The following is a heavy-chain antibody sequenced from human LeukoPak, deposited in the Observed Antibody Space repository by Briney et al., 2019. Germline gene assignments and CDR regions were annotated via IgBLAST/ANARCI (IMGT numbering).Heavy chain of an antibody. CDR3: AKGDILTG. V-gene: IGHV3-23*01. CDR2: ISGSGGST. CDR1: GFHLSRHA. Sequence: GSLELLFSASGFHLSRHAISLVRPAPREGLEWVSAISGSGGSTYYADSVKGRFTISRDNSKNTLYLQMNSLRAEDTAVYYCAKGDILTGWGQGTLVTVSS. J-gene: IGHJ4*02. D-gene: IGHD3-9*01.